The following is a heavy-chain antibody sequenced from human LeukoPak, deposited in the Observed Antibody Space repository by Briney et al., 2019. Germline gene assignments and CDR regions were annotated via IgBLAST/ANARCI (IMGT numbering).Heavy chain of an antibody. D-gene: IGHD5-18*01. CDR2: IRYDGSNK. V-gene: IGHV3-30*02. Sequence: GGSLRLSCAASGFTFSSYGMHWVRQAPGKGLEWVAFIRYDGSNKYYADSVKGRFTISRDNSKNTLYLQMNSLRAEDTAVYYCARGEFAWIRGSYGMSVWGQGTTVTVSS. CDR3: ARGEFAWIRGSYGMSV. CDR1: GFTFSSYG. J-gene: IGHJ6*02.